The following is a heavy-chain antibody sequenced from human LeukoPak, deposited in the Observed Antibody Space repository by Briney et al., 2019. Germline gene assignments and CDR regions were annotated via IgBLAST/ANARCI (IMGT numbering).Heavy chain of an antibody. V-gene: IGHV4-59*01. CDR3: ARVHSGSYYADYYYYMDV. CDR1: GGSISSYY. CDR2: IYYSGST. D-gene: IGHD1-26*01. Sequence: SEPLSLTCTVSGGSISSYYWSWIRQPPGKGLEWIGYIYYSGSTNYNPSLKSRVTISVDTSRNQFSLKLSSVTAADTAVYYCARVHSGSYYADYYYYMDVWGKGTTVTVSS. J-gene: IGHJ6*03.